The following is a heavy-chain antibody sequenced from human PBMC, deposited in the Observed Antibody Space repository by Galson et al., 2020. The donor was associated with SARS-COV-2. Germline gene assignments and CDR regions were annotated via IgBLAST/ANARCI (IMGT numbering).Heavy chain of an antibody. CDR1: GFTFSSYG. J-gene: IGHJ3*02. CDR2: ISYDGSNK. D-gene: IGHD1-26*01. V-gene: IGHV3-30*18. CDR3: ANFGGSPIRGAFDI. Sequence: TGGSLRLSCAASGFTFSSYGMHWVRQAPGKGLEWVAVISYDGSNKYYADSVKGRFTISRDNSKNTLYLQMNSLRAEDTAVYYCANFGGSPIRGAFDIWGQGTMVTVSS.